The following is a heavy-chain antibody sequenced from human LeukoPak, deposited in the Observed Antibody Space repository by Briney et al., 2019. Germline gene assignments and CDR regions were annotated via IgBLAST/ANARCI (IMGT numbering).Heavy chain of an antibody. CDR1: GYTFTGYY. J-gene: IGHJ3*01. Sequence: ASVTVSCKTSGYTFTGYYMHWVRQAPGQGLEWMGWISPNSGDTNYAQKFQGRVTMTRDTSISTAYMELSSLRSDDTAVYYCARWTTLLTDWGQGTMVTVSS. D-gene: IGHD2-15*01. CDR2: ISPNSGDT. CDR3: ARWTTLLTD. V-gene: IGHV1-2*02.